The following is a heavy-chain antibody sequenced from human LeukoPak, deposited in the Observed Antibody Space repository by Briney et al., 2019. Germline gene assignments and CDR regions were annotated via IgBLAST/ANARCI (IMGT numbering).Heavy chain of an antibody. J-gene: IGHJ6*02. V-gene: IGHV4-34*01. Sequence: GSLRLSCAASGFTFSDYYMSWIRQPPGKGLEWIGEINHSGSTNYNPSLKSRVTISVDTSKNQFSLKLSSVTAADTAVYYCARGYIVVVPAAKNGMDVWGQGTTVTVSS. CDR3: ARGYIVVVPAAKNGMDV. D-gene: IGHD2-2*01. CDR2: INHSGST. CDR1: GFTFSDYY.